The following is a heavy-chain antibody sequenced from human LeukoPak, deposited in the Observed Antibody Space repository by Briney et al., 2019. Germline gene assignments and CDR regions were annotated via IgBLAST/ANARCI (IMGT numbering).Heavy chain of an antibody. J-gene: IGHJ4*02. CDR2: ISSGGDTM. Sequence: GGSLRLSCTASGFTFSSYEMNWVRQAPGKGLEWVSYISSGGDTMFYADSVEGRFTMSRDNAKDSLSLQMNTLRAEDTAVYYCVRVGRIQYFDYWGQGTLVTASS. D-gene: IGHD5-18*01. CDR3: VRVGRIQYFDY. CDR1: GFTFSSYE. V-gene: IGHV3-48*03.